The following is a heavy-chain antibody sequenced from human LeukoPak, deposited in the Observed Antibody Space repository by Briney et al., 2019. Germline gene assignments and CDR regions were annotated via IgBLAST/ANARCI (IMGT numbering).Heavy chain of an antibody. Sequence: PGGSLRLSCAASGFTFSSYAMSWVRQAPGKGLEWVSAISGSGGSTYYADSVKGRFTISRDNSKNTLYLQMNSLRAEDTAVYYCAKKLGYCSGGSCYSPLYYYYYGMDVWGQGTTVTVSS. CDR2: ISGSGGST. V-gene: IGHV3-23*01. J-gene: IGHJ6*02. D-gene: IGHD2-15*01. CDR3: AKKLGYCSGGSCYSPLYYYYYGMDV. CDR1: GFTFSSYA.